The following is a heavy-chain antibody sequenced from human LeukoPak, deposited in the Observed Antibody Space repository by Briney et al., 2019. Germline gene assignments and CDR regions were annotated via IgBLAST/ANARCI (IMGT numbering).Heavy chain of an antibody. V-gene: IGHV1-2*06. J-gene: IGHJ4*02. CDR2: INPNSGGT. CDR3: AREETPRVVVASSSPYY. Sequence: ASVKVSCKASGYTFTGYYMHWVRQAPGQGLEWMGRINPNSGGTNYAQKFQGRVTMTRDTSISTAYMELSRLRSDDTAVYYCAREETPRVVVASSSPYYGGQGTLVTVPS. CDR1: GYTFTGYY. D-gene: IGHD2-15*01.